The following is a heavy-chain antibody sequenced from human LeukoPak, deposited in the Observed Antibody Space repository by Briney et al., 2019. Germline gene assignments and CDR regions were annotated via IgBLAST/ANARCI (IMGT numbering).Heavy chain of an antibody. Sequence: GGSLRPSCAASGFTFSSYSMNWVRQAPGKGLEWVSSISSSSSYIYYADSVKGRFTISRDNAKNSLYLQMNSLRAEDTAVYYCARDRRGYSGYDEGAYFDYWGQGTLVTVSS. CDR1: GFTFSSYS. CDR2: ISSSSSYI. D-gene: IGHD5-12*01. CDR3: ARDRRGYSGYDEGAYFDY. J-gene: IGHJ4*02. V-gene: IGHV3-21*01.